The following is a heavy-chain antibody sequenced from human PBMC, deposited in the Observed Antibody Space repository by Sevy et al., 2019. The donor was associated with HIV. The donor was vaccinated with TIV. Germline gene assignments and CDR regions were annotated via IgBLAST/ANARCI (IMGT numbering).Heavy chain of an antibody. J-gene: IGHJ4*01. D-gene: IGHD3-3*02. CDR1: GFAFSSHA. Sequence: GVSLRLSCAASGFAFSSHAMHWVRQAPGKGLEWVAVISYEGTETFYAASVEGRFTISRDNSKNMLSLQINSLRPEDTAVYFCARDGGYSIKWYPLYWGHGTLVTASS. CDR3: ARDGGYSIKWYPLY. CDR2: ISYEGTET. V-gene: IGHV3-30-3*01.